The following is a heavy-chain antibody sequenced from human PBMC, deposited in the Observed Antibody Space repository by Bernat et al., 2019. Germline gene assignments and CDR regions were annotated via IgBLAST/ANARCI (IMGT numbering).Heavy chain of an antibody. Sequence: QVQLVESGGGLVKPGGSLRLSCAASGFTFSDYYMSWIRQAPGKGLDWVSYISISSSYTNYADSVKGRFTISRDNAKNSLYLQMNSLGAEDTAVYYCARGTSTSAPYMDVWGKGTTVTGSS. CDR1: GFTFSDYY. CDR3: ARGTSTSAPYMDV. J-gene: IGHJ6*03. CDR2: ISISSSYT. V-gene: IGHV3-11*05.